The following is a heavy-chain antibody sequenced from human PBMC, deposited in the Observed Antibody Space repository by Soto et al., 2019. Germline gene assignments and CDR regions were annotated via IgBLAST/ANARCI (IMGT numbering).Heavy chain of an antibody. CDR2: IYYSGST. J-gene: IGHJ4*02. CDR3: ARHLTTVVTDY. V-gene: IGHV4-39*01. Sequence: SETLSLTCTVSGGSIGSSSYYWAWFRQPPGKGLEWIGSIYYSGSTYYNPSLKSRVTISVDTSKNQFSLKLSSVTAADTAVYYCARHLTTVVTDYWGQGTLVTAPQ. D-gene: IGHD4-17*01. CDR1: GGSIGSSSYY.